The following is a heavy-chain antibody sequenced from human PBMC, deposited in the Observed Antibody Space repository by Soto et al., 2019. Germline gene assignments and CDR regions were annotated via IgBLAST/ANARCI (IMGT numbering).Heavy chain of an antibody. CDR2: IDPGDTYA. CDR3: ARIYCTTTTCDSWFDP. V-gene: IGHV5-10-1*01. J-gene: IGHJ5*02. Sequence: GESLKISCAGFGYTFTTFWISWVRQMPGKGLEWMGRIDPGDTYATYSPAFQGHVTISADKATSTAYLQWSSLKASDTAMYYCARIYCTTTTCDSWFDPWGQGTLVTVS. CDR1: GYTFTTFW. D-gene: IGHD2-2*01.